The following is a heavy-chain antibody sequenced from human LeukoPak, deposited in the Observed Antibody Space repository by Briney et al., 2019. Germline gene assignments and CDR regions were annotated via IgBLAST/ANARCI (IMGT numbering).Heavy chain of an antibody. CDR2: IYYSGST. J-gene: IGHJ5*02. Sequence: PSETLSLTCTVSGGSISSSSYYWGWIRQPPGKELEWIGSIYYSGSTYYNPSLKSRVTISVDTSKNQFSLKLSSVTAADTAVYYCARHGCSGGSCYWASNSWFDPWGQGTLVTVSS. CDR3: ARHGCSGGSCYWASNSWFDP. CDR1: GGSISSSSYY. V-gene: IGHV4-39*01. D-gene: IGHD2-15*01.